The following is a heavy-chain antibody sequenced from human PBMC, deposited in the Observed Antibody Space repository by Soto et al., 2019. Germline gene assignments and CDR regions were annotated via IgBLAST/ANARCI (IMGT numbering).Heavy chain of an antibody. J-gene: IGHJ6*02. V-gene: IGHV1-2*04. D-gene: IGHD6-6*01. CDR1: GYTFTGYY. CDR3: ARNSVSRPGNYGMDV. CDR2: INPNSGGT. Sequence: ASVKVSCKASGYTFTGYYMHWVRQAPGQGLEWMGWINPNSGGTNYAQKFQGWVTITRDTSISTAYMELSRLRSDDTAVYYCARNSVSRPGNYGMDVWGQGTTVTVSS.